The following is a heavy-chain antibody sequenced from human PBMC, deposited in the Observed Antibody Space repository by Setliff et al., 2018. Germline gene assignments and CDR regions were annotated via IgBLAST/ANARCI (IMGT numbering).Heavy chain of an antibody. CDR2: INHRGST. J-gene: IGHJ5*02. CDR3: ARDPGFRSGTWSLDL. D-gene: IGHD3-10*01. Sequence: SETLSLTCAVYGDSFSDYHWSWIRQPPGKGLEWIEEINHRGSTNYSPSLRSRVTMSVDTSKKQFSLKLRSVTAADTAVYYCARDPGFRSGTWSLDLWGQGTQVTVSS. CDR1: GDSFSDYH. V-gene: IGHV4-34*01.